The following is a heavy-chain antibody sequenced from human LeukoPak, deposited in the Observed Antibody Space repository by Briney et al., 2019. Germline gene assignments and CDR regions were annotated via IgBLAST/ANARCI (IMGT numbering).Heavy chain of an antibody. CDR2: IIPIFGTA. V-gene: IGHV1-69*13. CDR1: GGTFSSYA. CDR3: ARDIVVVPAAINGAFDAFDI. Sequence: SVKVSCKASGGTFSSYAISWVRQAPGQGLEWMGGIIPIFGTANYAQKFQGRVTITADESMSTAYMELSSLRSEDTAVYYCARDIVVVPAAINGAFDAFDIWGQGTMVTVSS. D-gene: IGHD2-2*01. J-gene: IGHJ3*02.